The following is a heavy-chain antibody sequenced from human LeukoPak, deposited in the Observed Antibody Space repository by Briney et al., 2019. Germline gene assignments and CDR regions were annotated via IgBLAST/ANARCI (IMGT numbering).Heavy chain of an antibody. CDR3: ARSKAYDFWSGYYVGGYYYMDV. J-gene: IGHJ6*03. CDR2: IYTSGST. CDR1: GGSISSYY. Sequence: SETLSLTCTVSGGSISSYYWSWIRQPAGKGLEWIGRIYTSGSTNYNPSLKSRVTMSVDTSKNQFSLKLSSVTAADTAVYYCARSKAYDFWSGYYVGGYYYMDVWGKGTTVTVSS. V-gene: IGHV4-4*07. D-gene: IGHD3-3*01.